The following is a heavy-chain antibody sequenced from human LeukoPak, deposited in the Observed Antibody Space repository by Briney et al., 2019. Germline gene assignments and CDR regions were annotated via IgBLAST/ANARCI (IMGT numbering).Heavy chain of an antibody. Sequence: GGSLRLSCAASGFTFSSYGMHWVRQAPGKGLEWVAFIRYDGSNKYYADSVKGRFTISRDNSKNTLYLQMNSLRAEDTAVYYCARERTDYYDSSGYFDYWGQGTLVTVSS. J-gene: IGHJ4*02. CDR3: ARERTDYYDSSGYFDY. V-gene: IGHV3-30*02. CDR1: GFTFSSYG. D-gene: IGHD3-22*01. CDR2: IRYDGSNK.